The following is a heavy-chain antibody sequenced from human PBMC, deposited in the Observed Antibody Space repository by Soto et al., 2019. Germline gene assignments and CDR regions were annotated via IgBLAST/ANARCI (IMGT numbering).Heavy chain of an antibody. V-gene: IGHV4-30-2*01. D-gene: IGHD1-7*01. CDR3: ARDSKLELRPYYYYGMDV. Sequence: SETLSLTCAVSGGSISSGGYSWSWIRQPPGKGLEWIGYIYHSGSTYYNPSLKSRVTISVDTSKNQFSLKLSSVTAADTAVYYCARDSKLELRPYYYYGMDVWGQGTTVTVSS. CDR2: IYHSGST. J-gene: IGHJ6*02. CDR1: GGSISSGGYS.